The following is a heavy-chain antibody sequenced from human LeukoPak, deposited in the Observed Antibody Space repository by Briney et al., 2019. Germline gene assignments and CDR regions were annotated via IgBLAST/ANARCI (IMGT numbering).Heavy chain of an antibody. Sequence: GASVKDSCKASGYTFTGYYMHWVRQAPGQGLEWMGWINPNSGGTNYAQKFQGRVTMTRDTSISTAYMELSSLRSEDTAVYYCARGRGVVSTAMVKDYYYMDVWGKGTTVTISS. D-gene: IGHD5-18*01. J-gene: IGHJ6*03. CDR1: GYTFTGYY. CDR2: INPNSGGT. V-gene: IGHV1-2*02. CDR3: ARGRGVVSTAMVKDYYYMDV.